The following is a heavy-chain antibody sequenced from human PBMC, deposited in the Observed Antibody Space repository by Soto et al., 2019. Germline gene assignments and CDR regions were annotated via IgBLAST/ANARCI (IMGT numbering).Heavy chain of an antibody. CDR2: MNPNSGNT. CDR1: GYTFTSYD. V-gene: IGHV1-8*01. J-gene: IGHJ6*02. CDR3: ARLRGITGTTLGYGMDV. Sequence: ASVKVSCKASGYTFTSYDINWVRQATGQGLEWMGWMNPNSGNTGYAQKFQGRVTMTRNTSISTACMELSSLRSEDTAVYYCARLRGITGTTLGYGMDVWGQGTTVTVSS. D-gene: IGHD1-7*01.